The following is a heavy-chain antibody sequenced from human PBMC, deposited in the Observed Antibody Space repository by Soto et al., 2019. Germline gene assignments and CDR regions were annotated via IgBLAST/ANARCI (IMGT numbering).Heavy chain of an antibody. V-gene: IGHV1-18*01. CDR3: AESPRGEVATD. D-gene: IGHD5-12*01. J-gene: IGHJ4*02. CDR1: GYTFINYH. Sequence: QVQLVQSGGEVKKPGASVTVSCKASGYTFINYHITWVRQAPGQGLEWMAWINTYNGMTDYAQRFQGRVTMTRDTSTSTGYIELGDLGSDDTAVYFWAESPRGEVATDWGQGTLVTVSS. CDR2: INTYNGMT.